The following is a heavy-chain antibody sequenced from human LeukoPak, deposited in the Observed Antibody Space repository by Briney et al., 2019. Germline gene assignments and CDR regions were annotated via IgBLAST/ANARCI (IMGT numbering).Heavy chain of an antibody. CDR3: ARGLYYYGSGSSYYYYYYMDV. V-gene: IGHV4-59*01. J-gene: IGHJ6*03. CDR1: GGSISSYY. D-gene: IGHD3-10*01. CDR2: IYYSGST. Sequence: SQTLSLTCTVSGGSISSYYWSWIRQPPGKGLEWIGYIYYSGSTNYNPSLKSRVTISVDTSKNQFSLKLSSVTAADTAVYYCARGLYYYGSGSSYYYYYYMDVWGKGTTVTVSS.